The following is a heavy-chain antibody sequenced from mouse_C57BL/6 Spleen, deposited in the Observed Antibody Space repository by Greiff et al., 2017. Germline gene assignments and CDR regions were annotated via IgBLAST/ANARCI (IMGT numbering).Heavy chain of an antibody. J-gene: IGHJ2*01. Sequence: EVQGVESGGGLVKPGGSLKLSCAASGFTFSSYAMSWVRQTPEKRLEWVATISDGGSYTYYPDNVKGRFTISRDNAKNNLYLQMSHLKSEDTAMYYYARGRSNYVFDYWGQGTTLTVSS. V-gene: IGHV5-4*01. D-gene: IGHD2-5*01. CDR1: GFTFSSYA. CDR2: ISDGGSYT. CDR3: ARGRSNYVFDY.